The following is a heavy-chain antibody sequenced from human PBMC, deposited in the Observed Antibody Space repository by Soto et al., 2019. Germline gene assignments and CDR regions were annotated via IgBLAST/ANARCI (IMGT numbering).Heavy chain of an antibody. CDR3: ARGLGNWGSYFDY. J-gene: IGHJ4*02. V-gene: IGHV4-31*03. CDR1: GGSISSGGYY. D-gene: IGHD7-27*01. CDR2: KSYSGST. Sequence: QVQLHESGPGLVKPSQTLSLTCTVSGGSISSGGYYWNWIRQHPGKGPECIGHKSYSGSTYYNPSLKSRVIISLDPSENQFSMRLTSVTAADTAVYYCARGLGNWGSYFDYWGQGRLVTVSS.